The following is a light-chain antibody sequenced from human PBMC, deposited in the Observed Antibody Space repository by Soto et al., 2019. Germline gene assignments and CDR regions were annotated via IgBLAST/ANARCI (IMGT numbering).Light chain of an antibody. CDR1: RSNIGANYD. V-gene: IGLV1-40*01. Sequence: QSVMTQPPSVSGAPGQRVTTSCTGNRSNIGANYDVHWYQQLPGTAPKLLIYGSSNRPSGVPDRFSGSKSGTSASLAITGLRAEDEADYFCQSYDTSLSGGVFGTGNKVTVL. J-gene: IGLJ1*01. CDR2: GSS. CDR3: QSYDTSLSGGV.